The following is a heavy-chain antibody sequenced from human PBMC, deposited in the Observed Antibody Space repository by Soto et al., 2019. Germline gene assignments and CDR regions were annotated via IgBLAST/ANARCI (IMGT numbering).Heavy chain of an antibody. Sequence: QVQLVESGGGLVKPGGSLRLSCAASGFTFSDYYMSWIRQAPGKGPEWVSYISSGDTTKYYADSVKGRFTISRDNGKNSLYLQMNSLRAEDTAVYYCAGQSDPVPRSAFDIWGQGTMVTVSS. D-gene: IGHD1-26*01. V-gene: IGHV3-11*01. CDR1: GFTFSDYY. J-gene: IGHJ3*02. CDR3: AGQSDPVPRSAFDI. CDR2: ISSGDTTK.